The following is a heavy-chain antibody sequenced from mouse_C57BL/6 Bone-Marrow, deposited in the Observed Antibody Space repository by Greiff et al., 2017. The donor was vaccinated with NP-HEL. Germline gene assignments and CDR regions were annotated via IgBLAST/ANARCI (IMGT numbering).Heavy chain of an antibody. CDR2: IDPETGGT. CDR1: GYTFTDYE. D-gene: IGHD2-4*01. Sequence: QVQLQQSGAELVRPGASVTLSCKASGYTFTDYEMHWVKQTPVHGLGWIGAIDPETGGTAYNQKFKGKAILTADKSSSTAYMELRSLTSEDSAVYYCTIYDYSYWGQGTLVTVSA. J-gene: IGHJ3*01. V-gene: IGHV1-15*01. CDR3: TIYDYSY.